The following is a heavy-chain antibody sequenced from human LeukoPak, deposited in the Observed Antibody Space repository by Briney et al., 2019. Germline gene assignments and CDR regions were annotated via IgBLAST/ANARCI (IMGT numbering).Heavy chain of an antibody. Sequence: GGSLRLSCAASGFTFSNYMMHWVRQAPGKGLVWVSRIKSDGITITYADSVKGRFTISRDNAKNTLYLQMNSLRAEDTAVYYCLRDLNWSLDQWGQGTLVTVSS. D-gene: IGHD1-20*01. J-gene: IGHJ4*02. CDR3: LRDLNWSLDQ. CDR1: GFTFSNYM. V-gene: IGHV3-74*01. CDR2: IKSDGITI.